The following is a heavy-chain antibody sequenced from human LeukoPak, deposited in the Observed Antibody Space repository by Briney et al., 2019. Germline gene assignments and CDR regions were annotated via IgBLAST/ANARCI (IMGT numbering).Heavy chain of an antibody. V-gene: IGHV4-4*07. CDR3: ARDRDWNYWFDP. D-gene: IGHD1-7*01. CDR1: GGSIKSYY. Sequence: SETLSLTCTVSGGSIKSYYWNWIRQPAGKGLEWIGRIYSTGITNYNPSLKSRVTMSVDSSKNQFSLKLRSVTAADTAVYHCARDRDWNYWFDPWGQGTLVTVSS. J-gene: IGHJ5*02. CDR2: IYSTGIT.